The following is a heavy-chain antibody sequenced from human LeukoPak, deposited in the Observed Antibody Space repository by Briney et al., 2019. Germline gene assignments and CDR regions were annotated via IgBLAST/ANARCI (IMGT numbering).Heavy chain of an antibody. CDR2: ISTSSSYI. CDR3: AKASRGYYSAILD. Sequence: GGSLRLSCAASGFTFSSYSMNWVRQAPGKGLEWVSFISTSSSYIHNADSVKGRFTISRDNAENSLYLQMNSLRAEDTALYYCAKASRGYYSAILDWGQGTLVTVSS. CDR1: GFTFSSYS. V-gene: IGHV3-21*04. J-gene: IGHJ4*02. D-gene: IGHD3-22*01.